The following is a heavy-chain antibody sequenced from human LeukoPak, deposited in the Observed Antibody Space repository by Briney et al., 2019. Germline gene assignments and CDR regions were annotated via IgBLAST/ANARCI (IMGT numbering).Heavy chain of an antibody. V-gene: IGHV1-24*01. CDR3: ATGRVCSGGSCYDY. CDR2: FDPEDGET. CDR1: GYTLTELS. J-gene: IGHJ4*02. Sequence: ASVKVTCKVSGYTLTELSMHWVRQPAGKGLEWMGGFDPEDGETINAPKLCGGATVIETTTTHSAYIELSGPRSDAAAEYYSATGRVCSGGSCYDYWGRGTRVTVSS. D-gene: IGHD2-15*01.